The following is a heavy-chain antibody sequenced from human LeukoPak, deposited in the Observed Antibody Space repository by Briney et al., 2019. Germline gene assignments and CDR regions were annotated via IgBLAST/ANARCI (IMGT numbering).Heavy chain of an antibody. V-gene: IGHV2-5*02. CDR3: AHSTRGYDILTGYGFDY. Sequence: ESGPTLVNPTQPLTLSCTFSGFSLSTRGVGVGWIRQPPGKALEWLALIYWDDDKRYSPSLKSRLTTTKDTSKNQVVLTMTNMDPVDTATYYCAHSTRGYDILTGYGFDYWGQGTLVTVSS. CDR1: GFSLSTRGVG. D-gene: IGHD3-9*01. J-gene: IGHJ4*02. CDR2: IYWDDDK.